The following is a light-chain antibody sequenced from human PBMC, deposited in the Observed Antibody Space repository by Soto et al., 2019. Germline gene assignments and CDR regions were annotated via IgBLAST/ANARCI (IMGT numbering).Light chain of an antibody. Sequence: DIQMTQSPSTLSAFVGDRVTITCRASQSIGRWLAWYQQKPGKAPKLLIYDASSLESGVPSRFSGSGSGTEFTLTISSLQPDDFATYYCQQYNSQTFGQGTKVDIK. CDR1: QSIGRW. J-gene: IGKJ1*01. CDR3: QQYNSQT. V-gene: IGKV1-5*01. CDR2: DAS.